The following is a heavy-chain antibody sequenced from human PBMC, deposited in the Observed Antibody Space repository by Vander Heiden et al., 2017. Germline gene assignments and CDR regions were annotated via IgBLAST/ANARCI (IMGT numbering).Heavy chain of an antibody. CDR2: IYPDDSDT. CDR1: GYSFTTYW. V-gene: IGHV5-51*01. Sequence: EVQVVQSGAEVKKPGESLKLSCQGSGYSFTTYWIGWVRQMPGKGLEWMGIIYPDDSDTRYSPSFQGQVTISVDKSISTAYLQWSSLKASDTAMYFCARGGDDILTGYHYWGQGTLVTVSS. CDR3: ARGGDDILTGYHY. J-gene: IGHJ4*02. D-gene: IGHD3-9*01.